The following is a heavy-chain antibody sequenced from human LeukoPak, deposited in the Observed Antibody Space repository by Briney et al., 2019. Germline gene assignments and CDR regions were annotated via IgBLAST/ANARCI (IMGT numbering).Heavy chain of an antibody. Sequence: SETLSLTCTVSGGSISSYYGSWIRQPPGKGLEWIGYIYYSGSTNYNPSLKSRVTISVDTSKNQFSLKLSSVTAADTAVYYCASSLAYCGGDCCSLDYWGQGTLVTVSS. D-gene: IGHD2-21*02. CDR3: ASSLAYCGGDCCSLDY. CDR1: GGSISSYY. V-gene: IGHV4-59*08. CDR2: IYYSGST. J-gene: IGHJ4*02.